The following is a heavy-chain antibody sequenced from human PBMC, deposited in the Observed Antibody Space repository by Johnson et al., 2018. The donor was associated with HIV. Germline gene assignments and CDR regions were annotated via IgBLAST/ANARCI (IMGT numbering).Heavy chain of an antibody. CDR2: IYSGGST. CDR3: ASHLIAAGEGAFGI. J-gene: IGHJ3*02. V-gene: IGHV3-53*01. CDR1: GFTVSSNY. D-gene: IGHD6-13*01. Sequence: EQLVESGGGLIQPGGSLRLSCAASGFTVSSNYMSWVRQAPGKGLEWVSVIYSGGSTYYADSVKGRFTISRYNSKNTLYLQMNSLRAEETAVYYCASHLIAAGEGAFGIGCQGTMVTISS.